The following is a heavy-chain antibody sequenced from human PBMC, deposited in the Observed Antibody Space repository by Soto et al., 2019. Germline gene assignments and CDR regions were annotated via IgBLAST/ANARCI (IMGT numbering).Heavy chain of an antibody. V-gene: IGHV1-69*01. J-gene: IGHJ6*02. CDR3: ARSQGSSTSLEIYYYYYYGMDV. D-gene: IGHD2-2*01. Sequence: QVQLVQSGAEVKKPGSSVKVSCKASGGTFSSYAISWVRQAPGQVLEWMGGIIPISDTTNYAQKFKGRVTITADESTSTAYMELSSLRSEDTAVYYCARSQGSSTSLEIYYYYYYGMDVWGQGTTVTVSS. CDR1: GGTFSSYA. CDR2: IIPISDTT.